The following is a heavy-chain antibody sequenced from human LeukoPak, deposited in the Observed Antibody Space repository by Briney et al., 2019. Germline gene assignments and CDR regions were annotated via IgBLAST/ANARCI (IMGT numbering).Heavy chain of an antibody. V-gene: IGHV4-34*01. Sequence: PSETLSLTCAVYGGSLINYYWSWIRQSPGKGLEWIGDIDHSGGTSYNPALRSRVTMSIDPSRNQSYLKINSVTASDTAVYYCAMVLWQSARPGPWDQGSLVTVSS. CDR1: GGSLINYY. J-gene: IGHJ5*02. CDR3: AMVLWQSARPGP. CDR2: IDHSGGT. D-gene: IGHD2/OR15-2a*01.